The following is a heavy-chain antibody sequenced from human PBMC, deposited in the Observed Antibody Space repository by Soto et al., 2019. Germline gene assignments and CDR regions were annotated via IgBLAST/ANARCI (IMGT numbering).Heavy chain of an antibody. CDR1: GFTFSSYG. Sequence: GGSLRLSCAASGFTFSSYGMHWVRQAPGKGLEWVSSISSSSSYIYYADSVKGRFTISRDNAKNSLYLQMNSLRAEDTAVYYCAREVVGATLIGAFDIWGQGTMVTVSS. J-gene: IGHJ3*02. V-gene: IGHV3-21*01. CDR3: AREVVGATLIGAFDI. CDR2: ISSSSSYI. D-gene: IGHD1-26*01.